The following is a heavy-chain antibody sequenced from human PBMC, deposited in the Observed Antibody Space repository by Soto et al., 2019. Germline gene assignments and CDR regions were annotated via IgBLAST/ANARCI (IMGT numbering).Heavy chain of an antibody. V-gene: IGHV6-1*01. D-gene: IGHD5-12*01. J-gene: IGHJ5*02. CDR3: AKGDNLGPKTGYAFDP. CDR1: RDSVSSNTAS. Sequence: QTLSLACAISRDSVSSNTASWNWIRQSPSRGLEWLGRTYFRSKWYNDYAVSVKSRIIINPDTSNNQFSLQLNSVTPEDTAVYFCAKGDNLGPKTGYAFDPWGQGIMVTVSS. CDR2: TYFRSKWYN.